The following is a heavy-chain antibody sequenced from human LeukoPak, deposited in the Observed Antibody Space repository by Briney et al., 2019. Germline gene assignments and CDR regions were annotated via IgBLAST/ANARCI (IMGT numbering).Heavy chain of an antibody. D-gene: IGHD3-10*01. CDR3: ARDLGRGYGSGSYYNAYFDY. CDR2: IYISGST. CDR1: GGSISNGSYY. J-gene: IGHJ4*02. V-gene: IGHV4-61*02. Sequence: SQTLSLTCTVSGGSISNGSYYWSWIRQPAGKGLEWIGRIYISGSTNYNPSLKSRVTISVDKSKNQFSLKLSSVTAADTAVYYCARDLGRGYGSGSYYNAYFDYWGQGTLVTVSS.